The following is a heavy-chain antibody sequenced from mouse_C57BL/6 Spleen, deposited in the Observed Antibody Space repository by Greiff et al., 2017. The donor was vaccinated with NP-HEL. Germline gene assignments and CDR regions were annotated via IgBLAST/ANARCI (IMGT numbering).Heavy chain of an antibody. CDR2: IYPRSGNT. Sequence: LVESGAELARPGASVKLSCKASGYTFTSYGISWVKQRTGQGLEWIGEIYPRSGNTYYNEKFKSKATLTADKSSSTAYMELRSLTSEDSAVYFCARVYDGYYDYWGQGTTLTVSS. D-gene: IGHD2-3*01. V-gene: IGHV1-81*01. CDR3: ARVYDGYYDY. CDR1: GYTFTSYG. J-gene: IGHJ2*01.